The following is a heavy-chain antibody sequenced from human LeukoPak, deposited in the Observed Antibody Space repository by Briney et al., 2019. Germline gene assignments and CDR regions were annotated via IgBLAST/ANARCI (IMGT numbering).Heavy chain of an antibody. J-gene: IGHJ5*02. Sequence: GGSLRLSCAASGFTFSSYAMSWVRQAPGKGLEWVSAISGSGGSTYYADSVKGRFTISRDNSKNTLYLQMNSLRAEDTAVYYCAKERVRFHWPYNWFDPWGQGTLVTVSS. D-gene: IGHD3-9*01. V-gene: IGHV3-23*01. CDR3: AKERVRFHWPYNWFDP. CDR1: GFTFSSYA. CDR2: ISGSGGST.